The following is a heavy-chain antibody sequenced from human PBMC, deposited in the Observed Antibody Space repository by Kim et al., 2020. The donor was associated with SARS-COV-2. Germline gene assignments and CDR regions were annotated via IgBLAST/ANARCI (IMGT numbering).Heavy chain of an antibody. V-gene: IGHV3-11*01. D-gene: IGHD5-12*01. Sequence: GGSLRLSCAASGFTFSDYYMSWIRQAPGKGLEWVSYISSSGSTIYYADSVKGRFTISRDNAKNSLYLQMNSLRAEDTAVYYCARAHQGDIVATIFLGYYYYGMDVWGRGTTVTVSS. J-gene: IGHJ6*02. CDR3: ARAHQGDIVATIFLGYYYYGMDV. CDR1: GFTFSDYY. CDR2: ISSSGSTI.